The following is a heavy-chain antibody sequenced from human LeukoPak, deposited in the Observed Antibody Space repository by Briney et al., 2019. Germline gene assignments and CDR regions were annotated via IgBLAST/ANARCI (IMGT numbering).Heavy chain of an antibody. CDR3: VRQRGASGTINHFDP. CDR1: VYSFTTYW. J-gene: IGHJ5*02. D-gene: IGHD3-10*01. Sequence: GESLKFSCKTSVYSFTTYWIGWVRQMPGTGLEWVGAIYPDDSDTRYSPSFQGQVVISADRSIRTAYLQWNTLKTSDTAMYYCVRQRGASGTINHFDPWGQGTLVTVSS. CDR2: IYPDDSDT. V-gene: IGHV5-51*01.